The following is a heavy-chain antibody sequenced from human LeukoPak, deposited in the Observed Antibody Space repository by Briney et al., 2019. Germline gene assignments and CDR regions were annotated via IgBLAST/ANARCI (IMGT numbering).Heavy chain of an antibody. V-gene: IGHV3-23*01. J-gene: IGHJ4*02. CDR3: ARDIYYDSSGYPSFDY. CDR2: ISGSGGST. Sequence: GGSLRLSCAASGFTFSSYAMSWVRQAPGKGLEWVSAISGSGGSTYYADSVKGRFTISRDNSKNTLYLQMNSLRAEDTAVYYCARDIYYDSSGYPSFDYWGQGTLVTVSS. D-gene: IGHD3-22*01. CDR1: GFTFSSYA.